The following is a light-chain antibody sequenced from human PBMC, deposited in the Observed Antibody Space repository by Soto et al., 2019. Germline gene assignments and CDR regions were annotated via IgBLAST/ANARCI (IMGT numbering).Light chain of an antibody. Sequence: DIQMTQSPSSLSASVGGRVTITCRASQSISSYLNWYQQKPGKAPKLLIYAASSLQSGVPSRFSGSGSGTDFTLTISSLQPEDFATYYCQQLESYPSTFGGGTKVDIK. CDR2: AAS. V-gene: IGKV1-39*01. J-gene: IGKJ4*01. CDR1: QSISSY. CDR3: QQLESYPST.